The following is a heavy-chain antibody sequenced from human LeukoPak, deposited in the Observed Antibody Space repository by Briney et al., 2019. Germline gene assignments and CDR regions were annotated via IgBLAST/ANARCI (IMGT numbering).Heavy chain of an antibody. D-gene: IGHD3-9*01. Sequence: GGSLRLSCAAFGFTFSSYAMSWVRQAPGKGLEWVSAISGSGGSTYYADSVKGRFTISRDNSKNTLYLQMNSLRAEDTALYYCAKDNSDWDYFDYWGQGTLVTVSS. J-gene: IGHJ4*02. CDR3: AKDNSDWDYFDY. V-gene: IGHV3-23*01. CDR1: GFTFSSYA. CDR2: ISGSGGST.